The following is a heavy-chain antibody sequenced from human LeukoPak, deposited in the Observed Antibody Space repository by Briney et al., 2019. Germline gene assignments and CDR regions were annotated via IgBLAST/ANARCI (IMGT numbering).Heavy chain of an antibody. Sequence: SETLSLTCAVYGGSFSGYYWSWIRQPPGKGLEWIGEINHSGSTNYNPSLKSRVTISVDTPKNQFSLKLSSVTAADTAVYYCARGSRNYGMDVWGKGTTVTVSS. V-gene: IGHV4-34*01. CDR3: ARGSRNYGMDV. J-gene: IGHJ6*04. CDR1: GGSFSGYY. CDR2: INHSGST.